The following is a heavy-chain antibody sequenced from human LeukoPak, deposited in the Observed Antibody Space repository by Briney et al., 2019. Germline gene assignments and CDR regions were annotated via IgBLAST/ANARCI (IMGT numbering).Heavy chain of an antibody. CDR2: ISGSGGST. Sequence: GGSLRLSCAASGFTFSSFAMTWVRQAPGKGLEWVSAISGSGGSTHYADSVKGRFTISRDNSKNTLYLQMNGLRAEDTAVYYCARANDFWSGPFDLWGRGTLVTVSS. D-gene: IGHD3-3*01. CDR3: ARANDFWSGPFDL. CDR1: GFTFSSFA. J-gene: IGHJ2*01. V-gene: IGHV3-23*01.